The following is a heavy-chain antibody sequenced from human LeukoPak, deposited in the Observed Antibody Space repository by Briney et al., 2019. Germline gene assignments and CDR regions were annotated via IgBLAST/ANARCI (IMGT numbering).Heavy chain of an antibody. CDR3: ARTLYDSSGYYYGYEGF. V-gene: IGHV1-69*05. Sequence: ASVKVSCKASGGTFSSYAISWVRQAPGQELEWMGRIIPIFGAANYAQKFQGRVTITTDESTSTAYMELSSLRSEDTAVYYCARTLYDSSGYYYGYEGFWGQGTLVTVSS. CDR1: GGTFSSYA. CDR2: IIPIFGAA. D-gene: IGHD3-22*01. J-gene: IGHJ4*02.